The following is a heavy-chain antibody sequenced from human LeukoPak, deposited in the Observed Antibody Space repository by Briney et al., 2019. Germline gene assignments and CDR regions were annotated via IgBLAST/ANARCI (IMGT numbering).Heavy chain of an antibody. V-gene: IGHV4-59*01. CDR2: IYYSGST. J-gene: IGHJ3*02. CDR3: ARGMIEWELLPTGGLPNYAFDI. CDR1: GGSISSYY. Sequence: SETLSLTCTVSGGSISSYYWSWIRQPPGKGLEWIGYIYYSGSTNYNPSLKSRVTISVDTSRNQFSLKLSSVTAADTAVYYCARGMIEWELLPTGGLPNYAFDIWGQGTMVTVSS. D-gene: IGHD1-26*01.